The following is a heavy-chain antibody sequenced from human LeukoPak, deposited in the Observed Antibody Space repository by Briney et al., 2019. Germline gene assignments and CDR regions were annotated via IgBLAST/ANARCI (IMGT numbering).Heavy chain of an antibody. CDR3: VRDPCGGDCYWGTNWYFDL. Sequence: VASVKVSCKASGYTFTDFYLHWVRQAPGQALEWMGWINPNSGGTNTAPRFQDRVTMTRGTSISTAYMDLSRLRSDDTAVYYCVRDPCGGDCYWGTNWYFDLWGRGTLVTVSS. CDR2: INPNSGGT. CDR1: GYTFTDFY. J-gene: IGHJ2*01. V-gene: IGHV1-2*02. D-gene: IGHD2-21*02.